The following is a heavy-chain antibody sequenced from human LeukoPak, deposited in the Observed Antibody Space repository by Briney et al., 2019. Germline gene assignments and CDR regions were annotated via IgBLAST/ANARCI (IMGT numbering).Heavy chain of an antibody. D-gene: IGHD2-2*01. V-gene: IGHV3-23*01. J-gene: IGHJ5*02. Sequence: QTGGFLRLSCAASGFTFSSYAMSWVRQAPGKGLERVSAISGSGGSTYYADSVKGRFTISRDNSKNTLYLQMNSLRAEDTAVYYCAKGYCSSTSCYSRFDPWGQGTLVTVSS. CDR1: GFTFSSYA. CDR3: AKGYCSSTSCYSRFDP. CDR2: ISGSGGST.